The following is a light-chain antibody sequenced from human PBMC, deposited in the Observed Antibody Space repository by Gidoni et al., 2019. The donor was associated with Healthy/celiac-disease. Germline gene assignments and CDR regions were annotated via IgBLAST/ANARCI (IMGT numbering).Light chain of an antibody. CDR2: GAS. CDR3: QQET. V-gene: IGKV3-20*01. Sequence: EIVLTQSPGTLSLSPGERATLSCRASQSVSSSYLAWYHQKPGQAPRLLIYGASSRATGIPDRFSGSGSGTDFTLTISRLEPEDFAVYYCQQETFXXXTKVEIK. CDR1: QSVSSSY. J-gene: IGKJ1*01.